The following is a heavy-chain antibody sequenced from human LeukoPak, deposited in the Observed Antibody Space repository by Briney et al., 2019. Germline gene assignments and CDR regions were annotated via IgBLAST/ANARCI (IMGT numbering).Heavy chain of an antibody. J-gene: IGHJ4*02. CDR3: ARDRSSSWSYFDY. CDR2: INSDGSST. CDR1: GFTFSSYW. Sequence: GGSLRLSCAASGFTFSSYWMHWVRQAPGKGLVWVSRINSDGSSTSYADSVKGRFTISRDNAKNTLYLQMNSLRVDDTAVYYCARDRSSSWSYFDYWGQGTLVTVSS. D-gene: IGHD6-13*01. V-gene: IGHV3-74*01.